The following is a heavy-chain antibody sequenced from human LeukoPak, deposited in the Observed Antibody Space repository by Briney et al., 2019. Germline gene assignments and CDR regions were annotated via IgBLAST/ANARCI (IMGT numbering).Heavy chain of an antibody. J-gene: IGHJ4*02. D-gene: IGHD3-3*01. Sequence: SETLSLTCTVSGDSISSYYWSWIRQPARKGLEWIGRIYSIGSTDYNPSLKSRVTMSVDTSKNQFSLKLSSVSAADTAVYYCAKGPWRSGFDYWGQGTLVTVSS. CDR1: GDSISSYY. CDR3: AKGPWRSGFDY. V-gene: IGHV4-4*07. CDR2: IYSIGST.